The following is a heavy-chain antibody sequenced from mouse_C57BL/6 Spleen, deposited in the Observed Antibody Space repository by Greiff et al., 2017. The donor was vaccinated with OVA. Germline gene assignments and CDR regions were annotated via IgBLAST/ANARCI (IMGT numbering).Heavy chain of an antibody. Sequence: QVTLKESGPGILKPSQTLSLTCSFSGFSLSTFGMGVVWLRQPSGLGLEWLAHIWWGDDKYYNPALKSRLTLSKDTSKNQVFLKIANVDTADTATYYCARIGGLYGSSYSAYWGQGTLVTVSA. CDR2: IWWGDDK. D-gene: IGHD1-1*01. J-gene: IGHJ3*01. CDR3: ARIGGLYGSSYSAY. V-gene: IGHV8-8*01. CDR1: GFSLSTFGMG.